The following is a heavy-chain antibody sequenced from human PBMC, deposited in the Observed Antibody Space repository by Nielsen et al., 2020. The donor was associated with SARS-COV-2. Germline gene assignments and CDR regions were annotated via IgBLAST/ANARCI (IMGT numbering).Heavy chain of an antibody. CDR2: IWYNENT. CDR3: ARGETIFVVVSRGMDV. D-gene: IGHD3-3*01. CDR1: GGSINSGSYY. J-gene: IGHJ6*02. Sequence: SATLSLTCTVSGGSINSGSYYWSWIRQLPGKGLEWIGYIWYNENTYYNPSLKSRLTMSVDTSRNQFSLKLISVTAADTAVYYCARGETIFVVVSRGMDVWGQGTTVTASS. V-gene: IGHV4-31*03.